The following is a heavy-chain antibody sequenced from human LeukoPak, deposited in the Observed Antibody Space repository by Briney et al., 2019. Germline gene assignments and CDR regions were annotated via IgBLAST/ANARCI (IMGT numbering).Heavy chain of an antibody. CDR3: ARDLEGNYGAMNWP. Sequence: ASVKVSCKALGYTFTNHYFHWLRQAPGQGLEWMGWIHPGRGDTNYAQQFQGRLTITADKSTSTASMELSSLRSEDTAVYYCARDLEGNYGAMNWPWGQGTLVTVSS. D-gene: IGHD4-17*01. CDR2: IHPGRGDT. CDR1: GYTFTNHY. V-gene: IGHV1-2*02. J-gene: IGHJ5*02.